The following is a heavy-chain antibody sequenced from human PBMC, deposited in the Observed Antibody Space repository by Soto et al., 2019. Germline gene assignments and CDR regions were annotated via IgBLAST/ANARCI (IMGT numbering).Heavy chain of an antibody. Sequence: PGGSLRLSCAASGFTFSSYGMHWVRQAPGKGLEWVAVISYDGSNKYYADSVKGRFTISRDNSKNTLYLQMNSLRAEDTAVYYCAKDEIGAFDIWGQGTMVTVSS. D-gene: IGHD3-22*01. CDR1: GFTFSSYG. V-gene: IGHV3-30*18. CDR3: AKDEIGAFDI. J-gene: IGHJ3*02. CDR2: ISYDGSNK.